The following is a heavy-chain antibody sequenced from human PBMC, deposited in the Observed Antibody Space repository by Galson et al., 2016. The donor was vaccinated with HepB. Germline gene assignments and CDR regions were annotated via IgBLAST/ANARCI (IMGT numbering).Heavy chain of an antibody. J-gene: IGHJ6*03. CDR3: ARVPHIVVVVAATHYMDV. CDR2: ISSSSTYT. D-gene: IGHD2-15*01. V-gene: IGHV3-11*06. CDR1: GFRFSDYY. Sequence: SLRLSCAASGFRFSDYYMSWIRQAPGKGLEWVSYISSSSTYTDYADSVKGRFTISRDNAKNSLYLQMNSLRAEDTAVYYCARVPHIVVVVAATHYMDVWGKGTTVTVSS.